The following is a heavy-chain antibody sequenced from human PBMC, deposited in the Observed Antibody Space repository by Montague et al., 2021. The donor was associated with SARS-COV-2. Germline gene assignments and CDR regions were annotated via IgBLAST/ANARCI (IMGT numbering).Heavy chain of an antibody. J-gene: IGHJ1*01. D-gene: IGHD6-19*01. CDR2: ISSSSSYI. V-gene: IGHV3-21*01. CDR1: GFTFSSYS. Sequence: SLRLSCAASGFTFSSYSMNWVRQAPGKGLEWVSSISSSSSYIYYADSVKGRFTISRDNAKNSLYLQMNSLRAEDTAVYYCAREGIRISGWYGDEYFQRWGQGTLVTVSS. CDR3: AREGIRISGWYGDEYFQR.